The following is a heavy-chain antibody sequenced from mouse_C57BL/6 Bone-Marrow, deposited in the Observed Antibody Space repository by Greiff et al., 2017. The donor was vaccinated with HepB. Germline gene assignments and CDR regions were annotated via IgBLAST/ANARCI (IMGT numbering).Heavy chain of an antibody. D-gene: IGHD1-1*01. V-gene: IGHV1-64*01. CDR1: GYTFTSYW. CDR3: ASDYYGQPLFAY. CDR2: IHPNSGST. J-gene: IGHJ3*01. Sequence: QVQLQQPGAELVKPGASVKLSCKASGYTFTSYWMHWVKQRPGQGLEWIGMIHPNSGSTNYNEKFKSKATLTVDKSSSTAYMQLSSLTSEDSAVYYWASDYYGQPLFAYWGQGTLVTVSA.